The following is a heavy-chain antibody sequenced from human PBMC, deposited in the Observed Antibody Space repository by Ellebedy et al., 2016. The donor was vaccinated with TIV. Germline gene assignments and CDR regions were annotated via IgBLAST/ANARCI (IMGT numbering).Heavy chain of an antibody. CDR1: GGTFSSYA. CDR2: IIPIFGTA. Sequence: AASVKVSCKASGGTFSSYAISWVRRAPGQGLEWMGGIIPIFGTANYAQKFQGRVTITADESTSTAYMELSSLRSEDTDVYYCARDQVATITSYAFDIWGQGTMVTVSS. CDR3: ARDQVATITSYAFDI. V-gene: IGHV1-69*13. J-gene: IGHJ3*02. D-gene: IGHD5-24*01.